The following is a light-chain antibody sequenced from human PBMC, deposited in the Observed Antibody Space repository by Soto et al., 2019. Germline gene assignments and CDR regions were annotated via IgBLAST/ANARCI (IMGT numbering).Light chain of an antibody. Sequence: EIVMTQSPATLSVSPGARATLSCRASQSVNSNLAWYRQKPGQAPRLLLSDASTRATGVPARFSGSGSGTEFSLTISSLQSEDSGIYYCQQYNFWPPLTCGGGTKVESK. CDR2: DAS. CDR3: QQYNFWPPLT. CDR1: QSVNSN. V-gene: IGKV3-15*01. J-gene: IGKJ4*01.